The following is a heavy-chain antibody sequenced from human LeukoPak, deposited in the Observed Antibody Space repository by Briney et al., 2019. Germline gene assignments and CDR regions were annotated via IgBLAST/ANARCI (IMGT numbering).Heavy chain of an antibody. CDR3: AKDWRFYYVSGSFFPDN. CDR2: ISHDGSKK. V-gene: IGHV3-30-3*01. CDR1: GFAFSSYA. D-gene: IGHD3-10*01. J-gene: IGHJ4*02. Sequence: GGSLRLSCAASGFAFSSYAVHWVRQAPAKGLECVAVISHDGSKKYYADFVKGRFTISRDNSKNTLYLHMNSLIPEDTAVYFCAKDWRFYYVSGSFFPDNWGQGTLVTVSS.